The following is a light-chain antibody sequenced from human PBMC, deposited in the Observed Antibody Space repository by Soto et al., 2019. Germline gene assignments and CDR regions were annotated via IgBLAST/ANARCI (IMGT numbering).Light chain of an antibody. Sequence: DIQMTQSPSTLSASVGDRVTITCRASQSLSSWLAWYQQKPGKAPKLLIYKASSLQSGVPSRFSGTGSGTEFTLTIFSLQPDDFATYYCQQYETYSGTFGQGTKVDIK. CDR2: KAS. CDR1: QSLSSW. J-gene: IGKJ1*01. V-gene: IGKV1-5*03. CDR3: QQYETYSGT.